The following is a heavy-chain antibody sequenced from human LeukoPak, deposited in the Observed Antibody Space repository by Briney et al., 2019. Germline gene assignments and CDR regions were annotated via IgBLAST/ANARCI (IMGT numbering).Heavy chain of an antibody. Sequence: SETLFLTCTVSVGSVSSSSYYWGWIRQPPGKGLEWIGTIYYSGSTYYNPSLKSRVTMSVDTSENQFPLRLSSVTAADTAVYFCARHERWLQFLLDYWGQGTLVTVSS. CDR1: VGSVSSSSYY. D-gene: IGHD5-24*01. CDR2: IYYSGST. J-gene: IGHJ4*02. CDR3: ARHERWLQFLLDY. V-gene: IGHV4-39*01.